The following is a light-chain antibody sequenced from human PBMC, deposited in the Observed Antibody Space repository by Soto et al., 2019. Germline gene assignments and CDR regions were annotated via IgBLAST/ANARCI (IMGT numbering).Light chain of an antibody. Sequence: DIQMTQSPSSLSASVGDRVTITCRASRGITTYLAWYQQKPGGVPCLLIHSASSLRSGVPSRFSGGGSGTTLTLTFGGLQPEDVATYYCQYYNRAPLTFGGGTKLAI. J-gene: IGKJ4*01. CDR3: QYYNRAPLT. V-gene: IGKV1-27*01. CDR2: SAS. CDR1: RGITTY.